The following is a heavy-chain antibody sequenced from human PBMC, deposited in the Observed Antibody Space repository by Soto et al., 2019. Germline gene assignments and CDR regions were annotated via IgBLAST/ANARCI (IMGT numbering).Heavy chain of an antibody. Sequence: PSETLSLTCTVSGGSISSYYWSWIRQPPGKGLEWIGYIYYSGSTNYNPSLKSRVTISVDTSKNQFSLKLSSVTAADTAVYYCARHEDSSGFWFDPWGQGTLVTVSS. CDR2: IYYSGST. D-gene: IGHD6-19*01. CDR1: GGSISSYY. J-gene: IGHJ5*02. V-gene: IGHV4-59*08. CDR3: ARHEDSSGFWFDP.